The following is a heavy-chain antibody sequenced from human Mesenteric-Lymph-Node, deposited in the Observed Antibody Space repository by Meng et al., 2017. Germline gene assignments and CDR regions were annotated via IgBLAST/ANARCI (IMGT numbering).Heavy chain of an antibody. CDR2: ISTYNDNP. J-gene: IGHJ4*02. D-gene: IGHD2-21*02. V-gene: IGHV1-18*01. CDR3: ARDLWPHIVVVTAPSEF. CDR1: GYTFTSYG. Sequence: QVQLVKSGAEVKKPGASVKVSCKASGYTFTSYGISWVRQAPGQGLEWLGWISTYNDNPKYAQKVQGRVTMTADTSTSTAYMELRSLTSDDTAVYYCARDLWPHIVVVTAPSEFWGQGTLVTVSS.